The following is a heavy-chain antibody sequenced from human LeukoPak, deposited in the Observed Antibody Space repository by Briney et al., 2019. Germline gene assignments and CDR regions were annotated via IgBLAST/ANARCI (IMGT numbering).Heavy chain of an antibody. D-gene: IGHD1-7*01. J-gene: IGHJ4*02. Sequence: PSETLSLTCTVSGVSISSGSYYWSWIRQPAGKGLEWIGHIYTSGSNNYNPSLKSRVTISVDTSKNQFSLKLSSVTAADTAVYYCARAIYNWNYMRYWGQGTLVTVSS. CDR3: ARAIYNWNYMRY. CDR2: IYTSGSN. V-gene: IGHV4-61*09. CDR1: GVSISSGSYY.